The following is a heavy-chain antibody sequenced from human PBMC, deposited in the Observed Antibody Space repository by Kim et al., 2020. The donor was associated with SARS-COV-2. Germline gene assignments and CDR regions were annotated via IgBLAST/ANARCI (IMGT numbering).Heavy chain of an antibody. V-gene: IGHV4-34*01. Sequence: SLKSRVTISVDTSKNQFSLKLSSVTAADTAVYYCARSWGLYYDSSGSDYWGQGTLVTVSS. D-gene: IGHD3-22*01. CDR3: ARSWGLYYDSSGSDY. J-gene: IGHJ4*02.